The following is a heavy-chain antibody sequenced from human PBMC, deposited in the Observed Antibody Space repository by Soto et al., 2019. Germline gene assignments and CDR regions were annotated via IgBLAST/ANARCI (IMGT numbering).Heavy chain of an antibody. CDR2: INPATGAA. Sequence: QLHLVQSGAVVKKPGASVTVSCSASGYPVTAYYMHWVRQAPGRGLEWMGGINPATGAAKYTQTFRGRVTMTRDTSTSTVFMELRGLTSGATAVFYWARGGGVGVAGSAAFDMWGQGTLVTVSS. V-gene: IGHV1-2*02. J-gene: IGHJ3*02. CDR3: ARGGGVGVAGSAAFDM. D-gene: IGHD3-3*01. CDR1: GYPVTAYY.